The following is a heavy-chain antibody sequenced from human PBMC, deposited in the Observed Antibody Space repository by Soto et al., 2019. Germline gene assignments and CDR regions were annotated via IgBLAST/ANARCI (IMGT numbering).Heavy chain of an antibody. CDR3: ATVDSSGWYGTRGYFDY. J-gene: IGHJ4*02. CDR1: GYTFTGYY. CDR2: INPNSGGT. Sequence: ASVKVSCKASGYTFTGYYIHWVRQAPGQGLEWMGWINPNSGGTNYAQKFQRRVTMTRDTSISTAYMELSRLRSDDTAVYYCATVDSSGWYGTRGYFDYWGQGTLVTVSS. V-gene: IGHV1-2*02. D-gene: IGHD6-19*01.